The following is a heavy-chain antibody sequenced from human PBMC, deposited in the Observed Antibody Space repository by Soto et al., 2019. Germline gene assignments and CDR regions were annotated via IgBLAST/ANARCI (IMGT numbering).Heavy chain of an antibody. D-gene: IGHD5-18*01. J-gene: IGHJ5*02. CDR3: ARSPGYIYGNWFDP. CDR2: VYYTGTT. CDR1: GDSISGNNYY. Sequence: QVQLQESGPGLVKPSETLSLTCTVSGDSISGNNYYWGWIRQPPGKGLDWIGNVYYTGTTYYSPSLESRVTIFVDTSKNQFSLKLTSVTAADTGVYFCARSPGYIYGNWFDPWGQGTLVTVSS. V-gene: IGHV4-39*01.